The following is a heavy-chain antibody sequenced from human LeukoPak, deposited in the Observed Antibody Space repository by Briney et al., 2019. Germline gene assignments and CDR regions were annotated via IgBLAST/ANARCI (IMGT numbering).Heavy chain of an antibody. Sequence: ASVKVSCKATSRISWVRQAPGQGLEWMGWIGTYGGDTYYAQKFQGRITVTTDTSTSTVYMELRNLRSDDTAVYYCARDLWNSYVDSGYNRDFDSWGQGTLVTVSS. J-gene: IGHJ5*01. V-gene: IGHV1-18*01. CDR3: ARDLWNSYVDSGYNRDFDS. D-gene: IGHD3-22*01. CDR2: IGTYGGDT. CDR1: TSR.